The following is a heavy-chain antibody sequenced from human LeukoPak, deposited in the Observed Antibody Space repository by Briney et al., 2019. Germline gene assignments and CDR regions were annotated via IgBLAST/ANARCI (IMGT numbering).Heavy chain of an antibody. J-gene: IGHJ4*02. D-gene: IGHD2-2*01. CDR2: ISGSERSI. Sequence: GGSLRLSCAASGFTFSTFGMTWVRQAPGKGLEWVSGISGSERSIYYADSVKGRFTISRDNAKNTLYLQMNSLRAEDTAVYYCAKGRASCCDYWGLGALVTVSS. CDR1: GFTFSTFG. CDR3: AKGRASCCDY. V-gene: IGHV3-23*01.